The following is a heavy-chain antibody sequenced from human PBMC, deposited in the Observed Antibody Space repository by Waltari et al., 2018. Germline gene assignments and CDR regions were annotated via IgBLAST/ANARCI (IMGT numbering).Heavy chain of an antibody. CDR1: GYTFTSYG. CDR2: IRAYQGNT. CDR3: ARDEYDSSGYYVDAFDI. D-gene: IGHD3-22*01. J-gene: IGHJ3*02. Sequence: QVQLVQSGAEVKKPGASVKVSCKASGYTFTSYGISWVRQAPGQGLEWMGWIRAYQGNTNYAQKRQGRVTMTTATSTSTAYMELRSLRSDDTAVYYCARDEYDSSGYYVDAFDIWGQGTMVTVSS. V-gene: IGHV1-18*04.